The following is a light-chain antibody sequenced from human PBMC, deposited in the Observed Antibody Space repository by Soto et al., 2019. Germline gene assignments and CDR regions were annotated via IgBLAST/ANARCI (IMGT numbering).Light chain of an antibody. CDR1: QSISSW. J-gene: IGKJ2*01. Sequence: DIQMTQSPSTLSASVGDRVTITCRASQSISSWVAWYQQKPRKAPKLLIYKASSLVSGVPSRFSGSGSGTEFTLTISSLQPDDFATYYCQQYNSYSPYTFGQGTKLEIK. CDR2: KAS. V-gene: IGKV1-5*03. CDR3: QQYNSYSPYT.